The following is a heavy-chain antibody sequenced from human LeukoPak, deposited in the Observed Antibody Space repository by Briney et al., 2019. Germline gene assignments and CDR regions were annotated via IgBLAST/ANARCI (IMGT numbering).Heavy chain of an antibody. CDR2: TRNRANSYTT. CDR3: VASIISPSNY. D-gene: IGHD3-10*01. V-gene: IGHV3-72*01. J-gene: IGHJ4*02. CDR1: GFTFNDHY. Sequence: GGSLRLSCATSGFTFNDHYLGWVRQAPGKGLEWVGRTRNRANSYTTEYAASVKGRFAISRDDSKNSLRLQMNSLKTEDTAIYYCVASIISPSNYWGQGTLVTVSS.